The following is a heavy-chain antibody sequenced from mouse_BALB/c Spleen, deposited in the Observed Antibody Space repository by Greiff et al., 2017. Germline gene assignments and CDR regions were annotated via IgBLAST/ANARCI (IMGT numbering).Heavy chain of an antibody. J-gene: IGHJ3*01. Sequence: VQLQQPGAELVRPGASVKLSCKASGYTFTSYWINWVKQRPGQGLEWIGNIYPSDSYTNYNQKFKDKATLTVDKSSSTAYMQLSSPTSEDSAVYYSTKTHRGWFAYWGQGTLVTVSA. CDR1: GYTFTSYW. V-gene: IGHV1-69*02. D-gene: IGHD1-3*01. CDR3: TKTHRGWFAY. CDR2: IYPSDSYT.